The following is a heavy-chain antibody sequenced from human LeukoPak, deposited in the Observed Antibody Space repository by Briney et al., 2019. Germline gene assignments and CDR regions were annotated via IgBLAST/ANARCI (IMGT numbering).Heavy chain of an antibody. CDR2: IYHSGST. Sequence: SQTLSLTCTVSGAAISSDAYYWNWIRQSPGKGPEWIGYIYHSGSTYYNPSLKSRVTISVDTSKNQFSLKLSSVTAADTAVYYCARELRDIVGAFDIWGQGTMVTVSS. D-gene: IGHD5-12*01. J-gene: IGHJ3*02. CDR1: GAAISSDAYY. CDR3: ARELRDIVGAFDI. V-gene: IGHV4-30-2*06.